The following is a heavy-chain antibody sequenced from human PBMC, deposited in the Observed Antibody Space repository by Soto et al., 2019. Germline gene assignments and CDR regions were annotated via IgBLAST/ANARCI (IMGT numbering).Heavy chain of an antibody. Sequence: EVQLLESGGGLVQPGGSLRLSCAASGFTFSTDAMSWVRQAPVKGLEWVSAISGSGGTTSYAESVKGRFTISRDNSKNTLYLQMNSLRFEDTVVYYCAKRPMVQGLNLDYWGQGTLVTVSS. CDR3: AKRPMVQGLNLDY. D-gene: IGHD3-10*01. CDR2: ISGSGGTT. CDR1: GFTFSTDA. V-gene: IGHV3-23*01. J-gene: IGHJ4*02.